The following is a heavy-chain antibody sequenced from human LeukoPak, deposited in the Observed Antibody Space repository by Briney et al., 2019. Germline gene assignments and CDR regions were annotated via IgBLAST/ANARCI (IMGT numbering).Heavy chain of an antibody. CDR3: ARDLFEDYTLDS. CDR1: GFTFSTYS. Sequence: GGSLRLSCAASGFTFSTYSMNWVRQAPGKGLEWVSSISSSSTIIYYADSVKGRFTISRDNAKNSLYLQMNSLRAEDTAVYYCARDLFEDYTLDSWGQGTLVTVSS. V-gene: IGHV3-21*01. D-gene: IGHD3-16*01. J-gene: IGHJ4*02. CDR2: ISSSSTII.